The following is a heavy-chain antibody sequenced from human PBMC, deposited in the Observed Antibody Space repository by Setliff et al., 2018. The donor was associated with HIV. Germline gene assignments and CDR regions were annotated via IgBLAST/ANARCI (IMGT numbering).Heavy chain of an antibody. D-gene: IGHD6-13*01. CDR2: IYTSGST. CDR1: GYSISSGYY. V-gene: IGHV4-38-2*01. CDR3: ARVARGGHSSRWYYFDY. Sequence: KTSETLSLTCAVSGYSISSGYYWGWIRQPPGKGLEWIGSIYTSGSTKYNPSLKSRVTISVDTSKNQFSLKVSSVTAADTAVYYCARVARGGHSSRWYYFDYWGQGTLVTVSS. J-gene: IGHJ4*02.